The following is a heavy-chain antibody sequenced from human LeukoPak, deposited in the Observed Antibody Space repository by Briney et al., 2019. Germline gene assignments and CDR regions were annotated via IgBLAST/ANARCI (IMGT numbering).Heavy chain of an antibody. V-gene: IGHV3-7*01. Sequence: GGSQRLSCAASGLTFSCSWMSWPRQAPGKGLEGVANIKQDGSEKYYVASVKGRFTIPSDNAKTSLYLQMTSLRAEDTAVYFCARVVPPLYYFDYWGQGTLVTVSS. J-gene: IGHJ4*02. CDR3: ARVVPPLYYFDY. CDR2: IKQDGSEK. D-gene: IGHD3-10*01. CDR1: GLTFSCSW.